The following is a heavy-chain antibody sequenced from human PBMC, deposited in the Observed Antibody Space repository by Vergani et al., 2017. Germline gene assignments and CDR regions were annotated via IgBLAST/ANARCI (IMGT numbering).Heavy chain of an antibody. CDR1: GYTFTNYP. V-gene: IGHV7-4-1*02. CDR2: INTNSGNP. CDR3: ARVRQWRLTEYLYGMDV. D-gene: IGHD6-19*01. Sequence: QVQLLQSGSELKKPGASVRISCEASGYTFTNYPLIWVRQAPGQGLEFMGWINTNSGNPTYAPGFTGRFVFSLDTSVSTAYLQISGLKAEDSAVYYCARVRQWRLTEYLYGMDVWVEGATVTVSS. J-gene: IGHJ6*01.